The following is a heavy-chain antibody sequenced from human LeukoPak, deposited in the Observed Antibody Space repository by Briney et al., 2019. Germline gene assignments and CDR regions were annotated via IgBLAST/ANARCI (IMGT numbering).Heavy chain of an antibody. Sequence: SETLSLTCTVSGYSISRDYYWGWIRQPPGKGLEWIGSIYHSGRTYYNPSLNSRITISVDTSKNQFSLRLSSVTAADTAMYYCARYGVLHDAFDIWGQGTMVTVSS. CDR3: ARYGVLHDAFDI. V-gene: IGHV4-38-2*02. D-gene: IGHD4-17*01. CDR2: IYHSGRT. J-gene: IGHJ3*02. CDR1: GYSISRDYY.